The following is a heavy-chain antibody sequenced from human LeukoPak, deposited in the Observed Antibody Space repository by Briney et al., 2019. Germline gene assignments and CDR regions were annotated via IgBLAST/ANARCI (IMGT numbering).Heavy chain of an antibody. D-gene: IGHD4-17*01. Sequence: SETLSLTCTVSGGSFSTGGYYWSWIRQPPGKGLEWIGYIHHGGTTYYNPSLQSRLTMSVDSSKSQFSLNLSSVTAADTAVYYCARHSRIMTAVTTWGQGTLVTVSS. V-gene: IGHV4-30-2*01. CDR1: GGSFSTGGYY. CDR2: IHHGGTT. CDR3: ARHSRIMTAVTT. J-gene: IGHJ4*02.